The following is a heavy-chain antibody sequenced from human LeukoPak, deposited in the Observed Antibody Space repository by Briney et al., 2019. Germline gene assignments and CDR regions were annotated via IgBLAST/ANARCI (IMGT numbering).Heavy chain of an antibody. J-gene: IGHJ3*02. CDR1: GGSLSSATYY. D-gene: IGHD3-22*01. V-gene: IGHV4-39*07. CDR2: IYYSGTT. Sequence: PSETLSLTCTVSGGSLSSATYYWGWIRQPPGRGLEWIGGIYYSGTTYYNPSLKSRVTISTDTSKNQFSLKLSSVTAADTAVYYCARTMSYYYDGSGYSAFDIWGLGTMVTVSS. CDR3: ARTMSYYYDGSGYSAFDI.